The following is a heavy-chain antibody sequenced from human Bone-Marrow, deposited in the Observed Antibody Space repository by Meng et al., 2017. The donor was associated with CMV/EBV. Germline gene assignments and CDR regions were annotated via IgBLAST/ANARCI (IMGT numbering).Heavy chain of an antibody. V-gene: IGHV1-2*02. CDR3: ARDDTAMVSYYYGMDV. D-gene: IGHD5-18*01. J-gene: IGHJ6*02. Sequence: ASVKVSCKASGYTFSGYFIHWVRQAPGQGLEWMGWIIPNSGGTNYAQKFQGRVTMTRDTSISTAYMELSRLRSEDTAVYYCARDDTAMVSYYYGMDVWGQGTTVTVSS. CDR2: IIPNSGGT. CDR1: GYTFSGYF.